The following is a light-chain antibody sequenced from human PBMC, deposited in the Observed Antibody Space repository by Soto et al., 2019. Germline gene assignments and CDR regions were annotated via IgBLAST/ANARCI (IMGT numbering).Light chain of an antibody. CDR1: QSVSSN. CDR2: GAS. CDR3: QQHDNSPRT. Sequence: EIVMTQSPATLSVSPGERATLSCRASQSVSSNLAWYQQKPGQAPRLLIYGASTRATGIPDRFSGSGSGTDFTLTISRLEPEDFAVYYCQQHDNSPRTCGQGTKVEIK. J-gene: IGKJ1*01. V-gene: IGKV3D-15*02.